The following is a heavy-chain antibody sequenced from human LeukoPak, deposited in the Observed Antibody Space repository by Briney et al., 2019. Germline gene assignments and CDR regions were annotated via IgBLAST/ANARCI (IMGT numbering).Heavy chain of an antibody. J-gene: IGHJ4*02. CDR2: IYYSGST. CDR3: ARTTSSPRGTGYY. Sequence: PSETLSLTCTISGGSISSSSYYWGWIRQPPGTGLEWIGSIYYSGSTYYNPSLKSRVTISVDTSKNQFSLKLSSVTAADTAVYYCARTTSSPRGTGYYWGQGTLVTVSS. D-gene: IGHD6-13*01. V-gene: IGHV4-39*01. CDR1: GGSISSSSYY.